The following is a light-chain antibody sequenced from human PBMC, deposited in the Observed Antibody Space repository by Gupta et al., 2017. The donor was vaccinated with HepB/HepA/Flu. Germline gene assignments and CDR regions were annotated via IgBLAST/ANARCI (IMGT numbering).Light chain of an antibody. J-gene: IGKJ1*01. V-gene: IGKV1-39*01. CDR3: QQSYASPPT. CDR1: QSIANY. Sequence: DFQMTQSPSSLSPSVGDRVTITCRASQSIANYLNWYQQKPGKAPSLLIYTTSILQSRVPSRFSGSGSGTDFTLTISSLQPEDFATYYCQQSYASPPTFGQGTKVEIK. CDR2: TTS.